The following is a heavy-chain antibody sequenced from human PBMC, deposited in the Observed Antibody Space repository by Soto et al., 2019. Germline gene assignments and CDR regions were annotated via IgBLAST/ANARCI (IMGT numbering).Heavy chain of an antibody. D-gene: IGHD2-8*01. V-gene: IGHV3-9*01. CDR3: VKDFRCAD. Sequence: EVQLVESGGGLVQPGRSLRLSCAASGFTFDDYAMHWVRQAPGKGLEWVSGISGDGADTYYADSVRGRFTISRDNSKNTLSLQMNSLRDEDTALYYCVKDFRCADWGQGTRVTVSS. J-gene: IGHJ4*02. CDR2: ISGDGADT. CDR1: GFTFDDYA.